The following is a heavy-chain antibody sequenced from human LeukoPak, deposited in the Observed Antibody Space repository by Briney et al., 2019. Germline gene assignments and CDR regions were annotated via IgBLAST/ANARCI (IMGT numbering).Heavy chain of an antibody. D-gene: IGHD6-19*01. V-gene: IGHV3-21*01. CDR2: ISSSSSYI. CDR3: AREDSSLRDDAYDAFDI. CDR1: GFTFSDHY. Sequence: GGSLRLSCAASGFTFSDHYMDWVRQAPGKGLEWVSSISSSSSYIYYADSVKGRFTISRDNAKNSLYLQMNSLRAEDTAVYYCAREDSSLRDDAYDAFDIWGQGTMVTVSS. J-gene: IGHJ3*02.